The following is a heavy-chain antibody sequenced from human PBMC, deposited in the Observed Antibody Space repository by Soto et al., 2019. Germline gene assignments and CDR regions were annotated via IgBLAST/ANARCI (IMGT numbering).Heavy chain of an antibody. CDR3: ASSLLTPFDY. Sequence: GGSLRLSCAASGFTINSYCIHWVRQAPGKGLVWVSRINSDGSSTSYADSVKGRFTISRDNAKNTLYLQMNSLRAEDTAVYYCASSLLTPFDYWGQGTLVTVSS. CDR2: INSDGSST. V-gene: IGHV3-74*01. D-gene: IGHD7-27*01. CDR1: GFTINSYC. J-gene: IGHJ4*02.